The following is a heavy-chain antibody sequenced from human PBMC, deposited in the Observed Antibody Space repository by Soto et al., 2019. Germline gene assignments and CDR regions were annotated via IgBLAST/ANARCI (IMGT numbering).Heavy chain of an antibody. CDR2: IRRIAYGGTT. CDR3: SRSPPISFHS. CDR1: GVNCAADT. V-gene: IGHV3-49*04. D-gene: IGHD2-21*01. J-gene: IGHJ4*02. Sequence: GGSLRLSCSASGVNCAADTMSWVRLTPGKGLEWVGFIRRIAYGGTTDYAASVKGRFTISRDDSRKIVYLQMSRLKIEDTAVYYCSRSPPISFHSRGQGILLSVST.